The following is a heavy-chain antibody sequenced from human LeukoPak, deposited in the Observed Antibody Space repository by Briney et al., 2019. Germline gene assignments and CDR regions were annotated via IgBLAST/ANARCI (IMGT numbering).Heavy chain of an antibody. CDR2: IYYSGST. D-gene: IGHD6-19*01. CDR3: AREEGSGWYALANWFDP. CDR1: GGSISSYY. Sequence: SETLSLTCTVSGGSISSYYWSWIRQPPGKGLEWIGYIYYSGSTNYNPSLKSRVTISVDTSKNQFSLKLSSVTAADTAVYYCAREEGSGWYALANWFDPWGQGTLVTVSS. V-gene: IGHV4-59*01. J-gene: IGHJ5*02.